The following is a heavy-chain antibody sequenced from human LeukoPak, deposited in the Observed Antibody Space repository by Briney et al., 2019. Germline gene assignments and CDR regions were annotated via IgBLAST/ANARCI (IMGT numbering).Heavy chain of an antibody. CDR2: MQSSGNS. V-gene: IGHV4-59*01. CDR1: GDSISTYH. D-gene: IGHD5-18*01. CDR3: ARDRRHSYGRYFGH. J-gene: IGHJ4*02. Sequence: SETLSLTCSVSGDSISTYHWNWIRKPPGKGLEWIALMQSSGNSNYNPSLKSRVTMFVDTSKNQFVLNLRSVTAADTAVYYCARDRRHSYGRYFGHGGQGMLVSVSS.